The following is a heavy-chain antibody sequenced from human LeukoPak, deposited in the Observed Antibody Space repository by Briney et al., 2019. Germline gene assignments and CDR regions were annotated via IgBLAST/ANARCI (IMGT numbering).Heavy chain of an antibody. CDR1: GYTFTSYG. D-gene: IGHD2-15*01. J-gene: IGHJ4*02. V-gene: IGHV1-69*04. CDR3: ARDHCSPGTCLGGH. Sequence: VASVKVSCKASGYTFTSYGISWVRQAPGQGLEWIGRIIPSLDVANYAQKFQGRVTLSVDRDTATTYMEVTSLRSEDTAIYYCARDHCSPGTCLGGHWGQGTLVTVSS. CDR2: IIPSLDVA.